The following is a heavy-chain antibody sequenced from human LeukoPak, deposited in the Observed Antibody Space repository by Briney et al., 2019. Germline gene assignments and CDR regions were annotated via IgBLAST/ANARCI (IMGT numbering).Heavy chain of an antibody. CDR3: ARQTGSGLFILP. Sequence: KPSETLSLTCTVSGGSISSSSYYWGWIRQPPGKGLEWIGSIYYSGSTYYNASLKSQVSISIDTSKNQFSLRLTSVTAADTAVYYCARQTGSGLFILPGGQGTLVTVSS. D-gene: IGHD3/OR15-3a*01. CDR2: IYYSGST. CDR1: GGSISSSSYY. V-gene: IGHV4-39*01. J-gene: IGHJ4*02.